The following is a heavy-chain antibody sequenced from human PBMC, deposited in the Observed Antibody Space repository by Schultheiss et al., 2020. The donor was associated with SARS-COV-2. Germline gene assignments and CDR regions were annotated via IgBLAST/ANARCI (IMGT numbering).Heavy chain of an antibody. CDR1: GGSISSGGYY. CDR3: ARVCTNGVCATWGWFDP. Sequence: SETLSLTCTVSGGSISSGGYYWSWIRQPAGKGLEWIGRIYTSGSTNYNPSLKSRVTMSVDTSKNQFSLKLSSVTAADTAVYYCARVCTNGVCATWGWFDPWGQGTLVTVSS. CDR2: IYTSGST. D-gene: IGHD2-8*01. J-gene: IGHJ5*02. V-gene: IGHV4-61*02.